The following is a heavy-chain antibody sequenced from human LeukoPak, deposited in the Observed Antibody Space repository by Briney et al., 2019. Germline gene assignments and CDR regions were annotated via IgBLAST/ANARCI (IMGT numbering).Heavy chain of an antibody. D-gene: IGHD3-3*01. J-gene: IGHJ4*02. Sequence: TGGSLRLSCAASGFTFSSYAMSWVRQAPGKGLEWVSAISGSGGSTYYADSVKGRFTISRDNSKSTLYLQMSSLRAEDTAVYYCAKLYNDFWSHIRYWGQGILVTVSS. CDR3: AKLYNDFWSHIRY. CDR2: ISGSGGST. V-gene: IGHV3-23*01. CDR1: GFTFSSYA.